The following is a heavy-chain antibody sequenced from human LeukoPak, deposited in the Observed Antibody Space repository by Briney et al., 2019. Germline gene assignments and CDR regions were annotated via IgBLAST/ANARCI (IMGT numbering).Heavy chain of an antibody. D-gene: IGHD3-3*01. V-gene: IGHV1-69*06. J-gene: IGHJ5*02. CDR3: ALSAANYDFWSGYYVWFDP. CDR1: GGTFSNYA. Sequence: ASVKVSCKASGGTFSNYAISWVRQAPGQGLEWMGGIIPIFGTANYAQKFRGRVTITADKSTRTAYMELSSLRSEDTAVYYCALSAANYDFWSGYYVWFDPWGQGTLVTVSS. CDR2: IIPIFGTA.